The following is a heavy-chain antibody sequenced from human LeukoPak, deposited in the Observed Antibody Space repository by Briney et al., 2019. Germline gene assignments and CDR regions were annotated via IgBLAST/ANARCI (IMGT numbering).Heavy chain of an antibody. Sequence: SQTLSLTCTVSGGSIAKGNYYWHWIRQPAGKRLEWIGRIFTSGSTNYNPSLKSRFTISLDTSKNQFSLRLSSVTAADTAVYYCATDNYYYYGLDVWGQGTTVTISS. J-gene: IGHJ6*02. CDR1: GGSIAKGNYY. CDR2: IFTSGST. V-gene: IGHV4-61*02. CDR3: ATDNYYYYGLDV.